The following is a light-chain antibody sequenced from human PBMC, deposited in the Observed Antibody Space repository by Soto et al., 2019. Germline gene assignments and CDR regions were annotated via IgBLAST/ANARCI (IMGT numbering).Light chain of an antibody. CDR2: DAS. Sequence: SQMTQSPSTLSASVGSRLTISCRASQSISSWLAWYQQKKGKAPKLLIYDASSLESGVPSRFSGSVYGTEFNLTISSLQTDDFATYYCQQYNSYSWTFGQGTKVDIK. CDR3: QQYNSYSWT. CDR1: QSISSW. V-gene: IGKV1-5*01. J-gene: IGKJ1*01.